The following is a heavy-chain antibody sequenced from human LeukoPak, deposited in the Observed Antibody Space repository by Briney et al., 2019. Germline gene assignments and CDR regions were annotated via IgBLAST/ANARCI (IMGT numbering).Heavy chain of an antibody. J-gene: IGHJ6*03. CDR3: ARTTEGYCSSASCFGFSYSYYMDV. CDR1: GGSISSSNNY. CDR2: IYYSEST. V-gene: IGHV4-39*07. Sequence: SETLSLTCTVSGGSISSSNNYWGWVRQPPGKRLEWIGSIYYSESTNYNPSLKSRVTISVDTSKNQFSLKLSSVIAADTAVYYCARTTEGYCSSASCFGFSYSYYMDVWGKGTTVTISS. D-gene: IGHD2-2*01.